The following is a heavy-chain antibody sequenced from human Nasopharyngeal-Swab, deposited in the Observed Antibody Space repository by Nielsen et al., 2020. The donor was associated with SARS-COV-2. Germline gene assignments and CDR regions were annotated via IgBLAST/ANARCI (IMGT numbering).Heavy chain of an antibody. CDR1: GFTFSSYA. CDR3: AKDLPFERIAVAGTAFDY. Sequence: LSLTCAASGFTFSSYAMSWVRQAPGKGLEWVSAISGSGGSTYYADSVKGRLTISRDNSKNTLYLQMNSLRAEDTAVYYCAKDLPFERIAVAGTAFDYWGQGTLVTVSS. J-gene: IGHJ4*02. CDR2: ISGSGGST. D-gene: IGHD6-19*01. V-gene: IGHV3-23*01.